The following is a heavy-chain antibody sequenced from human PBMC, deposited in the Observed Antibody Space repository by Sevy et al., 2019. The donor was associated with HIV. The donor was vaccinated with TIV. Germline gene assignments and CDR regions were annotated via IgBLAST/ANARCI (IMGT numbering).Heavy chain of an antibody. J-gene: IGHJ3*01. CDR2: IYYSGAT. V-gene: IGHV4-39*01. D-gene: IGHD4-17*01. CDR3: ARSQHFSGDYADYAFDV. CDR1: GGSVSNPNYH. Sequence: SETLSLTCSVSGGSVSNPNYHWGWIRQPPGKGLEWIGSIYYSGATSYNPSLESRVTTSVDTSNNRFSLILTSVTAADTAVYYCARSQHFSGDYADYAFDVWGQGTMVTVSS.